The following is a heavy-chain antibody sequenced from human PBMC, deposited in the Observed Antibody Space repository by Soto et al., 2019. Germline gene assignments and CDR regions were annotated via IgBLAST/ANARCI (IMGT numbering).Heavy chain of an antibody. J-gene: IGHJ6*03. CDR2: IVVGSGNT. CDR1: GFTFTSSA. CDR3: AADLYSSSWYRPYYCMDV. D-gene: IGHD6-13*01. Sequence: SVKVSCKASGFTFTSSAVQWVRQARGQRLEWIGWIVVGSGNTNYAQKFQERVTITRDMSTSTAYMELSSLRSEDTAVYYCAADLYSSSWYRPYYCMDVWGKGTTVTVSS. V-gene: IGHV1-58*01.